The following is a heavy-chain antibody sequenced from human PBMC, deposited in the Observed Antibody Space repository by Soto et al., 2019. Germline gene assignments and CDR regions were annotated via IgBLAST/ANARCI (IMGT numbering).Heavy chain of an antibody. Sequence: SMRLLWTSAGFTISYFCCRLVRPAPGKGLEWLAVIWYDGSNEYYADSVKGRFTISRDNSDNTLFLQMTRVRAEDTAVYYCERADEVTAYSPRFEYWGQGTLVTVSS. V-gene: IGHV3-33*01. D-gene: IGHD2-15*01. J-gene: IGHJ4*02. CDR1: GFTISYFC. CDR2: IWYDGSNE. CDR3: ERADEVTAYSPRFEY.